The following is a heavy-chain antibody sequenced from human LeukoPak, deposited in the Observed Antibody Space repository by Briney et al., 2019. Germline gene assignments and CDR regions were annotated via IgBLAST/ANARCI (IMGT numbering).Heavy chain of an antibody. CDR1: GYTFTSYA. J-gene: IGHJ5*02. CDR3: ARLATLSTVAARGRTWFDA. V-gene: IGHV7-4-1*02. Sequence: GASVKVSCKASGYTFTSYAMNWVRQAPGQGLEWMGWINTNTGNPTYAQGFTGRFVSSLDTSVSTAYLQISSLKAEDTAVYYCARLATLSTVAARGRTWFDAWGQGTLVTVSS. CDR2: INTNTGNP. D-gene: IGHD6-6*01.